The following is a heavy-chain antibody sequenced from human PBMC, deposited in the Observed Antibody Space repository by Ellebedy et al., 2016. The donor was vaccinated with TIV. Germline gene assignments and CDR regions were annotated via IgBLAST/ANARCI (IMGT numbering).Heavy chain of an antibody. J-gene: IGHJ5*02. CDR1: GFTFSNYW. V-gene: IGHV3-7*01. CDR3: ASRGSTSS. Sequence: GESLKISXAASGFTFSNYWMTWVRQAPGKGLEWVANIKHDGSVKYYGDSVKGRFTISRDNVKNSLSLEMNSLGAEDTAVYYCASRGSTSSWGQGTLVTVS. CDR2: IKHDGSVK. D-gene: IGHD6-13*01.